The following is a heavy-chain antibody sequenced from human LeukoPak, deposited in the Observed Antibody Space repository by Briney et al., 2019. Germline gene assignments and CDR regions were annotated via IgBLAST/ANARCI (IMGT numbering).Heavy chain of an antibody. V-gene: IGHV3-53*01. Sequence: GGSLRLSCAASGFTFSSYWMSWVRQAPGKGLEWVSVTYSGGSTYYADSVKGRFTISRDNSKNTLYLQMNSLRAEDTAVYYCARGVYAYYYDSSGYDNDAFDIWGQGTMVTVSS. J-gene: IGHJ3*02. CDR2: TYSGGST. D-gene: IGHD3-22*01. CDR1: GFTFSSYW. CDR3: ARGVYAYYYDSSGYDNDAFDI.